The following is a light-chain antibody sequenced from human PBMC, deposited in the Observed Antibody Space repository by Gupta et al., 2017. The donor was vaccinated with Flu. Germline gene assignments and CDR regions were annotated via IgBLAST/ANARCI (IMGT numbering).Light chain of an antibody. CDR1: YIGSKS. J-gene: IGLJ3*02. V-gene: IGLV3-21*03. Sequence: SYVLTQLLSLPVAPGKPSRITCGGNYIGSKSVHWYQQKQGQAPVLVVYDDSDRPSGIPERFSGSNSGNTATLTISRVEAGDEADYYCQVWDSSSDHWVFGGGTKLTVL. CDR2: DDS. CDR3: QVWDSSSDHWV.